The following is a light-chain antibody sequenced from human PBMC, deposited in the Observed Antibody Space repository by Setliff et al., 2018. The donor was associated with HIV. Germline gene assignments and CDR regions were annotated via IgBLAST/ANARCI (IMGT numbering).Light chain of an antibody. CDR1: SSDVGRYNL. CDR3: CSNTGSNTYV. Sequence: SALTQPASVSGSPGQSITISCTGTSSDVGRYNLVSWYQQHPGKAPKLMIYQATKRPSGVSNRFSGSKSGNTASLTISGLQAEDEADYYCCSNTGSNTYVFGTGTEVTVL. CDR2: QAT. V-gene: IGLV2-23*01. J-gene: IGLJ1*01.